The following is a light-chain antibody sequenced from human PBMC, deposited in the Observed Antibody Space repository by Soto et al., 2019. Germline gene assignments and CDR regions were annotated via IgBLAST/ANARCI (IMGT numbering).Light chain of an antibody. V-gene: IGLV2-14*01. CDR1: SSDIGYYNY. J-gene: IGLJ1*01. Sequence: QSALAQPASVSGSPGQSITISCSGTSSDIGYYNYVSWYQQHPGKAPRLVLYEVSNRPSGISHRFSGSKSGNTASLTISGLRAEDEADYYCSSYTRQYTPSYVFGTGTKLTVL. CDR2: EVS. CDR3: SSYTRQYTPSYV.